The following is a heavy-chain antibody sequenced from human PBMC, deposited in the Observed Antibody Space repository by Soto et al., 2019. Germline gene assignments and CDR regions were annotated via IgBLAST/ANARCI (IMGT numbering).Heavy chain of an antibody. CDR1: GYTFSGYD. CDR3: SRCHNNIAADLD. CDR2: MNPNSGNT. J-gene: IGHJ4*02. V-gene: IGHV1-8*02. Sequence: QVQLVQSGAEVKKPGASVKVSCKTSGYTFSGYDINWVRQATGQGLEWMGWMNPNSGNTGYAQKFQGRVSMTRGTSTSNAYMELSSMTYEDTAVYYCSRCHNNIAADLDWGQGNLVNVS. D-gene: IGHD6-13*01.